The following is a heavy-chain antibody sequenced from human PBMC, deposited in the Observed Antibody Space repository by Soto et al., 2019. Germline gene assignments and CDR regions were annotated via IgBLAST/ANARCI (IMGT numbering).Heavy chain of an antibody. V-gene: IGHV4-39*01. CDR2: IYYSGST. Sequence: PSETLSLTCTVSGGSISSSSYYWGWIRQPPGKGLEWIGSIYYSGSTYYNPSLKSRVTISVDTSKNQFSLKLSSVTAADTAVYYCARTTYDSSGSLPYFDYWGQGTLFNLSS. CDR3: ARTTYDSSGSLPYFDY. CDR1: GGSISSSSYY. J-gene: IGHJ4*02. D-gene: IGHD3-22*01.